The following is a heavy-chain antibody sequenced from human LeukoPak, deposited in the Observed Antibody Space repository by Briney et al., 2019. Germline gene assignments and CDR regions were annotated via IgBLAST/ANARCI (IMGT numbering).Heavy chain of an antibody. CDR2: IWYDGSNK. Sequence: GRPLRLSCAASGFTFSSYGMHWVRQAPGKGLEWVAVIWYDGSNKYYADSVKGRFTISRDNSKNTLYLQLNSLRTEDTAVYYCARDLANTFDYWGQGTLVTVSS. V-gene: IGHV3-33*01. CDR1: GFTFSSYG. J-gene: IGHJ4*02. D-gene: IGHD1/OR15-1a*01. CDR3: ARDLANTFDY.